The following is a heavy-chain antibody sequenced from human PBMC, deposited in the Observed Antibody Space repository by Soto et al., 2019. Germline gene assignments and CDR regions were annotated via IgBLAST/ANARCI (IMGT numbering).Heavy chain of an antibody. V-gene: IGHV4-39*01. CDR3: ARWEKYYEDMVFYWVDY. J-gene: IGHJ2*01. CDR2: ISDSGAT. D-gene: IGHD3-22*01. Sequence: SETLSLTCTISGYSIGSSAYYWGWIRQPPGKGLEWIASISDSGATYYNPSLKSRVTISVDASKKQFYLKLTSVTAADKAVYSCARWEKYYEDMVFYWVDYGGR. CDR1: GYSIGSSAYY.